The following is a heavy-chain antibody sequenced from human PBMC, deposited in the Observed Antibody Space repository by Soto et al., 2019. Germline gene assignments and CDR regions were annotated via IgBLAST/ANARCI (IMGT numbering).Heavy chain of an antibody. V-gene: IGHV2-5*01. D-gene: IGHD2-15*01. Sequence: QITLKESGPTLVKPTQTLTLTCTFSGFSLSTSGVGVGWIRQPPGKALEWLALIYWNDDKRYSPSLKSRLTTTKDTSKIQVVLKMTKMDPVDTATFHLAHRGGLYCSGGSCYFPFDYWGQGTLVTVSS. CDR2: IYWNDDK. CDR3: AHRGGLYCSGGSCYFPFDY. J-gene: IGHJ4*02. CDR1: GFSLSTSGVG.